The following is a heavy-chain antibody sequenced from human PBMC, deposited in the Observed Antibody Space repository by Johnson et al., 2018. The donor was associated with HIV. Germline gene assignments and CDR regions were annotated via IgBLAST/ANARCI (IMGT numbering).Heavy chain of an antibody. CDR3: ARDDTGYSSSFDAFDV. J-gene: IGHJ3*01. CDR1: GFSFHDYA. CDR2: ISLNSGSL. V-gene: IGHV3-9*01. D-gene: IGHD6-13*01. Sequence: QLVESGGGLVQPGRSLRLSCAASGFSFHDYAMHWVRQAPGKGLEWVSGISLNSGSLAYGDSVKGRFTISRDNAKNSLYLQMNSLRAEDTALYYCARDDTGYSSSFDAFDVWGQGTMVTVSS.